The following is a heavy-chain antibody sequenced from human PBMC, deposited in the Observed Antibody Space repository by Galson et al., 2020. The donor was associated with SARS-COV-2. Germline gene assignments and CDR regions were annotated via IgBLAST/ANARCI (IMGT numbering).Heavy chain of an antibody. J-gene: IGHJ4*02. CDR1: GISFSTSG. Sequence: GESLKISCAVSGISFSTSGMHWVRQAPGKGLEWVAMIWSDGSSQYYADAVKGRFSISRDNSKDTLYLQMNSLRVEDTALYYCGRDKGVTTIDNWGQGTLVTVSS. D-gene: IGHD1-1*01. CDR2: IWSDGSSQ. CDR3: GRDKGVTTIDN. V-gene: IGHV3-33*01.